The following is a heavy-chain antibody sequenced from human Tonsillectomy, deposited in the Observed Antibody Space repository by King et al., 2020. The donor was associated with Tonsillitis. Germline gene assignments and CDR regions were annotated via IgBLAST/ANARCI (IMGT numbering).Heavy chain of an antibody. J-gene: IGHJ4*02. Sequence: VQLVESGGGVVQPGRSLRLSCAASGFTFNSYGMHWVRQAPGKGLEWVALISYDGSHKYYADSVKGRITISRDNSKNTLFLQMNSLRAEDTAVYYCAKDEANSSGWFHSSGYFDYWGQGTLVTVSS. CDR2: ISYDGSHK. CDR1: GFTFNSYG. CDR3: AKDEANSSGWFHSSGYFDY. V-gene: IGHV3-33*05. D-gene: IGHD6-19*01.